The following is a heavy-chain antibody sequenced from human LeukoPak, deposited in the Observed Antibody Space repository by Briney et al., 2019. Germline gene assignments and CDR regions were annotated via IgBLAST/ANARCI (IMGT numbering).Heavy chain of an antibody. CDR2: IYPNNSDS. CDR1: GYTFTNYW. V-gene: IGHV5-51*01. J-gene: IGHJ4*02. CDR3: ALSNEAFESAGYFDY. Sequence: GESLKISCKGSGYTFTNYWVGWVRQMPGKGLEWMGTIYPNNSDSRYNPSFRGQVTISVDRSITTAYLLWKSLKASDTAIYYCALSNEAFESAGYFDYWGQGTLVSVSS. D-gene: IGHD3-9*01.